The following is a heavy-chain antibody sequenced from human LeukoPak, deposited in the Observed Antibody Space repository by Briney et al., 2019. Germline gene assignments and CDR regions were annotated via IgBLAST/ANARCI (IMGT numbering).Heavy chain of an antibody. D-gene: IGHD6-13*01. CDR2: IKNKLNSYAT. J-gene: IGHJ3*02. V-gene: IGHV3-73*01. Sequence: GGSLRLSCAASGFTFSGSTMHWVRQASGKGLEWVGRIKNKLNSYATAYAASVKGRFTISRDDLKNTAYLQMNSLKTEDTAVYCCTSLSSSWYDDAFDIWGQGGMVTVSS. CDR3: TSLSSSWYDDAFDI. CDR1: GFTFSGST.